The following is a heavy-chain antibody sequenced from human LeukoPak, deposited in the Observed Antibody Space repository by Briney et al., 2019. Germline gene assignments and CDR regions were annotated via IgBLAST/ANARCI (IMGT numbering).Heavy chain of an antibody. CDR1: GFTFGDYA. Sequence: PGRSLRLSCTASGFTFGDYAMSWVRQAPGKGLEWVGFIRSKTYGAATEYAASVKGRFTISRDDSKSIAYLQMNSLKTEDTAVYDCTREGRGYSYGWGQGTLVTVSS. J-gene: IGHJ4*02. V-gene: IGHV3-49*04. D-gene: IGHD5-18*01. CDR2: IRSKTYGAAT. CDR3: TREGRGYSYG.